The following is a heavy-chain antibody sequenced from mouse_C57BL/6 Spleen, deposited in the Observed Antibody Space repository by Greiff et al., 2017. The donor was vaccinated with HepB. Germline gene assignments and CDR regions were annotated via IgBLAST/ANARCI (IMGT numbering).Heavy chain of an antibody. CDR3: AREGVYYFDY. Sequence: QVQLQQPGAELVMPGASVKLSCKASGYTFTSYWMHWVKQRPGQGLEWIREIDPSDSYTNYNQKFKGKSTLTVDKSSSTAYMQLSSLTSEDSAVYYCAREGVYYFDYWGQGTTLTVSS. J-gene: IGHJ2*01. CDR1: GYTFTSYW. CDR2: IDPSDSYT. V-gene: IGHV1-69*01.